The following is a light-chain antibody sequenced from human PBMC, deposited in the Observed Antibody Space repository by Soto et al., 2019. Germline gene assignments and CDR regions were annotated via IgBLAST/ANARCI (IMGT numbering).Light chain of an antibody. CDR3: QQSYRSPLT. V-gene: IGKV1-39*01. CDR2: AAS. Sequence: DIPMTQSPSSLSASVGDRVTITCRASQSISSYLNWYQQKPGKAPKLLIYAASSLQSGVPSRFSGSGSGTDFSLTISSLQPEDFATYYCQQSYRSPLTFGGGTKVEIK. J-gene: IGKJ4*01. CDR1: QSISSY.